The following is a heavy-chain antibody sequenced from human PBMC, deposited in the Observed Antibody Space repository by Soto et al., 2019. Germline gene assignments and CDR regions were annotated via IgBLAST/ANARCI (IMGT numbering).Heavy chain of an antibody. D-gene: IGHD1-20*01. CDR1: GGPISSYY. Sequence: SSETLSLTCTVSGGPISSYYWSWIRQPPGKGLEWIGYIYYSGITNYNPSLKSRVTISVDTSKNQFSLKLSSVTAADTAVYYCARYKSNYYYGMDVWGQGTTVTVSS. CDR3: ARYKSNYYYGMDV. CDR2: IYYSGIT. J-gene: IGHJ6*02. V-gene: IGHV4-59*01.